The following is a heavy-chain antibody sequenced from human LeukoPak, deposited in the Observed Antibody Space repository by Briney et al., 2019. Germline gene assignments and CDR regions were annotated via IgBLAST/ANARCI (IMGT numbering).Heavy chain of an antibody. Sequence: SETLSLTCTVSGGSISSYYWSWIRQPPGKGLEWIGYIYYSGSTNYNPSLKSRVTISVDTSKNQFSLKLSSVTAADTAVYYCARVYRGNYDILTGYYGPYAFDIWGQGTMVTVSS. J-gene: IGHJ3*02. V-gene: IGHV4-59*01. CDR1: GGSISSYY. CDR2: IYYSGST. CDR3: ARVYRGNYDILTGYYGPYAFDI. D-gene: IGHD3-9*01.